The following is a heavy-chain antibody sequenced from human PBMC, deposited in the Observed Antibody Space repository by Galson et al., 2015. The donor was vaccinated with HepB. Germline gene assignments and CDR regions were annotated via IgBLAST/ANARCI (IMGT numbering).Heavy chain of an antibody. V-gene: IGHV6-1*01. J-gene: IGHJ5*02. CDR3: ARMPGSAGWSSIWFDP. Sequence: AISGDSVSSNSAAWNWIRQSPSRGLEWLGRTYYRSKWYNDYAVSVKSRITINPDTSKNQFSLQLNSVTPEDTAVYYCARMPGSAGWSSIWFDPWGQGTLVTVSS. D-gene: IGHD6-13*01. CDR2: TYYRSKWYN. CDR1: GDSVSSNSAA.